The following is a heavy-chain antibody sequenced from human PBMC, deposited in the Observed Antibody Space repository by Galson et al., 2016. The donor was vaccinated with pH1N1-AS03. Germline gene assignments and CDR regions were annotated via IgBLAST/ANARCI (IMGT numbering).Heavy chain of an antibody. D-gene: IGHD3-10*01. J-gene: IGHJ4*02. V-gene: IGHV1-8*01. CDR3: AQDPVGYGSGNFVPINYFDY. CDR1: GYTFTGYD. CDR2: MNLGTAKT. Sequence: SVKVSCKASGYTFTGYDIAWVRQVAGQGLEWMGWMNLGTAKTVYAQRFQGRLSMATDTAVNTAYMELNSLRAEDTAVYYCAQDPVGYGSGNFVPINYFDYWGQGTLVTVSS.